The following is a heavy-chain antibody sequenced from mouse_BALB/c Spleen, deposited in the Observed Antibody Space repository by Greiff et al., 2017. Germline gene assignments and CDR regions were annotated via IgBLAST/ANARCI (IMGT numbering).Heavy chain of an antibody. CDR1: GFSLTSYG. D-gene: IGHD2-4*01. Sequence: VKLMESGPGLVAPSQCLSLTCTVSGFSLTSYGVHWVRQPPGKGLEWLGVIWAGGSTNYNSALMSRLSISKDNSKSQVFLKMNSLQTDDTAMYYCATYDDDGAWFAYWGQGTLVTVSA. CDR3: ATYDDDGAWFAY. J-gene: IGHJ3*01. CDR2: IWAGGST. V-gene: IGHV2-9*02.